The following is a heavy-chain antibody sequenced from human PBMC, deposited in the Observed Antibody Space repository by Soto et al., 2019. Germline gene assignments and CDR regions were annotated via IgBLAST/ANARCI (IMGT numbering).Heavy chain of an antibody. CDR1: GFTFSSYA. CDR2: ISGSGGST. J-gene: IGHJ4*02. Sequence: EVQLLESGGGLVQPGGSLRLSCAASGFTFSSYAMSWVRQAPGKGLEWVSAISGSGGSTYYADSVKGRFTISRDNSKNTLYLQMNSLRAEDTAVYYCANVWILSGTTSGFDYWGQGTLVTVSS. CDR3: ANVWILSGTTSGFDY. D-gene: IGHD1-1*01. V-gene: IGHV3-23*01.